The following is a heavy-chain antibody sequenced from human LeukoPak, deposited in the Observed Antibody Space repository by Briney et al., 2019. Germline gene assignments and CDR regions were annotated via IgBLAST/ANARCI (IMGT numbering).Heavy chain of an antibody. J-gene: IGHJ4*02. CDR1: GFTFSSYG. V-gene: IGHV3-33*01. CDR3: ASLTGLFDY. Sequence: GGSLRFSCAASGFTFSSYGMHWARQAPGKGLEWVAVIWYDGSNKYYADSVKGRFTISRDNSKNTLYLQMNSLRAEDTAVYYCASLTGLFDYWGQGTLVTVSS. CDR2: IWYDGSNK.